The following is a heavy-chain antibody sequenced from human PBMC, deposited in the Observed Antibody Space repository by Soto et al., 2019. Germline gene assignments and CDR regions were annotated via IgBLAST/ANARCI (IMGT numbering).Heavy chain of an antibody. J-gene: IGHJ3*02. CDR1: GYTVTTHY. Sequence: QVQLVQSGAEVKKPGASVKISCTASGYTVTTHYMHWVRQAPGRGLEWMGAINPGSGAAKYTQTFQARVTMTRDTSTNTDYMEMSALRAEDTAAFYCARGGEVGVAGSAAFDMWGQGTMVTVSS. V-gene: IGHV1-46*01. CDR2: INPGSGAA. D-gene: IGHD3-3*01. CDR3: ARGGEVGVAGSAAFDM.